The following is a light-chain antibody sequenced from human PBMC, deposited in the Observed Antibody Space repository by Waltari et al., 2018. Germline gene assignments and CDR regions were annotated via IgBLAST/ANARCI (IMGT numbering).Light chain of an antibody. Sequence: SELTQDPSVSVALGQTVRITCQGDSLGGYQASWYQQKPGQAPVCVIFGKNNRPSGIPDRFSGSTSGNTASLTITGTQAEDEADYYCNSRDTSGNQLVFGGGTKLTVL. V-gene: IGLV3-19*01. CDR3: NSRDTSGNQLV. J-gene: IGLJ2*01. CDR1: SLGGYQ. CDR2: GKN.